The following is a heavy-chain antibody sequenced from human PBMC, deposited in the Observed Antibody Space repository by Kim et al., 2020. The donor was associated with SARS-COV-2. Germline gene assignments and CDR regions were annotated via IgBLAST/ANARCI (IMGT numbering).Heavy chain of an antibody. J-gene: IGHJ4*02. CDR2: VSSGGKYT. D-gene: IGHD1-1*01. V-gene: IGHV3-11*05. CDR3: ARDLGSRREH. Sequence: GGSLRLSCEASGFIFEEFSITWIRQAPGKGLEWISYVSSGGKYTSYADSVKGRFSITRDKAKNLVHLQMNSLRDEDTAMYFCARDLGSRREHWGQGTLV. CDR1: GFIFEEFS.